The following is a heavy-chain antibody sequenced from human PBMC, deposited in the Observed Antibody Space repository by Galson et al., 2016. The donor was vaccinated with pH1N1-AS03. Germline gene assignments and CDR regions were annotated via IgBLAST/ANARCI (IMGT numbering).Heavy chain of an antibody. J-gene: IGHJ3*02. CDR1: SGSISSSSYY. CDR3: ARHSGVTTTVTNAFDT. Sequence: ETLSLTCTVSSGSISSSSYYWGWIRQPPGKGLEWIASIYYLGYTYDNPSLTSRVTISVDTSKNQFSLRLSSVTAADTAVYYCARHSGVTTTVTNAFDTWGRGTMVTVSS. D-gene: IGHD4-17*01. V-gene: IGHV4-39*07. CDR2: IYYLGYT.